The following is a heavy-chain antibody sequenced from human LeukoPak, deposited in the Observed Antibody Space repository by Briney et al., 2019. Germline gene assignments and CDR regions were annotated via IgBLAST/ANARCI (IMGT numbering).Heavy chain of an antibody. CDR1: GFTFSDSW. CDR3: TTDFPDYFHS. J-gene: IGHJ4*02. Sequence: GGSLRLSCAASGFTFSDSWMSWVRQAPGKGLEWVGHIKRKINGGTADYAAPVKGRFTISRDDSENTLYLQVNSLKIEDTAVYYCTTDFPDYFHSWGQGTLVTVSS. V-gene: IGHV3-15*01. CDR2: IKRKINGGTA.